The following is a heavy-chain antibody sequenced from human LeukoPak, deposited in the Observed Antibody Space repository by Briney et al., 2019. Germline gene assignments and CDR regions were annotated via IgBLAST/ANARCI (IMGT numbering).Heavy chain of an antibody. D-gene: IGHD2-2*01. CDR2: INHSGST. CDR3: ARDPVGYCSSTSCRDYYYGMDV. Sequence: SETLSLTCAVYGGSFSGYYWSWIRQPPGKGLEWIGEINHSGSTNYNPSPKSRVTISVDTSKNQFSLKLSSVTAADTAVYYCARDPVGYCSSTSCRDYYYGMDVWGQGTTVTVSS. V-gene: IGHV4-34*01. J-gene: IGHJ6*02. CDR1: GGSFSGYY.